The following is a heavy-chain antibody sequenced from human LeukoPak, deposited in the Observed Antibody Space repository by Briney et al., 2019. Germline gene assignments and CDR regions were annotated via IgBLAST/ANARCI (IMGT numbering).Heavy chain of an antibody. CDR3: ARDRREGSGNYYYYMDV. CDR1: GGSISSYY. V-gene: IGHV4-59*01. D-gene: IGHD3-10*01. CDR2: IYYSGSI. J-gene: IGHJ6*03. Sequence: SETLSLTCTVSGGSISSYYWSWIRQPPGKGLEWIGYIYYSGSINYNPSLKSRVTISVDTSKDQFSLKLSSVTAADTAVYYCARDRREGSGNYYYYMDVWGKGTTVTVSS.